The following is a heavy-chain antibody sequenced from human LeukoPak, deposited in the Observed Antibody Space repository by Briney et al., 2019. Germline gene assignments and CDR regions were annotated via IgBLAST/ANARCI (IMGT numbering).Heavy chain of an antibody. D-gene: IGHD3/OR15-3a*01. CDR3: ARRRDFIDY. Sequence: GGSLRFSCAASGFTFSSYAMHWVRQAPGKGLEWVSYSSSSGSTIYYADSVKGRFAISRDNAKNSLYLQMNSLRAEDTAVYYCARRRDFIDYWGQGTLVTVSS. CDR2: SSSSGSTI. V-gene: IGHV3-48*03. J-gene: IGHJ4*02. CDR1: GFTFSSYA.